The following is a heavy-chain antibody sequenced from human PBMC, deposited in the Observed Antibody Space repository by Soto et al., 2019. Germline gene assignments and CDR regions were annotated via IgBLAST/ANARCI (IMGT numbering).Heavy chain of an antibody. V-gene: IGHV3-21*01. CDR1: GFTFSSYS. Sequence: PGGSLRLSCAASGFTFSSYSMNWVRQAPGKGLEWVSSISSSSSYIYYADSVKGRFTISRDNAKNSLYLQMNSLRAEDTAVYYCAALSSSGYPYYFDYWGQGTLVTVSS. CDR3: AALSSSGYPYYFDY. CDR2: ISSSSSYI. D-gene: IGHD5-12*01. J-gene: IGHJ4*02.